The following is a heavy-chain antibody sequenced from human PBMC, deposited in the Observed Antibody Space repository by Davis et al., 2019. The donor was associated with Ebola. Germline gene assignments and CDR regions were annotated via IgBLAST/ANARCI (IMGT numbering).Heavy chain of an antibody. D-gene: IGHD4-23*01. J-gene: IGHJ3*02. CDR3: ARDHPGPQTLDI. CDR1: GYTFTDYY. Sequence: ASVKVSCKTSGYTFTDYYIHWMRQAPGQGLEWMGWSHPNGAATKYAQKFQSRVTMTRDRSISTAYMELSSLTHDDTAVYYCARDHPGPQTLDIWGQGTVITVSS. CDR2: SHPNGAAT. V-gene: IGHV1-2*02.